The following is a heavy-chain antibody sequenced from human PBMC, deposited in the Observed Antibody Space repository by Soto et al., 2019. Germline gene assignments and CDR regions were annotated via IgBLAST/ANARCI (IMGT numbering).Heavy chain of an antibody. CDR3: ARLRVGVNWYFDL. CDR1: GFNFGDYY. Sequence: QMQLVESGGDLVKPGGSLRLSCAASGFNFGDYYMSWVRQAPGKGLEWVSFVSSSGGYTKYSDSVGGRFTVSRDNVKNSLHLQLNSLRVEDTAVYYCARLRVGVNWYFDLWGRGTLVTVAS. V-gene: IGHV3-11*06. D-gene: IGHD1-26*01. CDR2: VSSSGGYT. J-gene: IGHJ2*01.